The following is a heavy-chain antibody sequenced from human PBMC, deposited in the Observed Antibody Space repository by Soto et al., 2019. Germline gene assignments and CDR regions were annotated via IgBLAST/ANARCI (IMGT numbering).Heavy chain of an antibody. D-gene: IGHD3-10*01. V-gene: IGHV3-23*01. CDR1: GFTFSTYA. J-gene: IGHJ4*02. Sequence: GGSLRLSCAASGFTFSTYAMSWVRQAPGKGLEWVSTISDSGGTTYYAASVKGRFTISRDNSKNTLYLLMNSLSTEDTALYYCAKLHGSGTYYNFPDYWGQGTLVTVSS. CDR3: AKLHGSGTYYNFPDY. CDR2: ISDSGGTT.